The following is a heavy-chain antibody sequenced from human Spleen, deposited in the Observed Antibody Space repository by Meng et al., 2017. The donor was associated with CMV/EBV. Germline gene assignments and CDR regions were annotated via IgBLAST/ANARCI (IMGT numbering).Heavy chain of an antibody. J-gene: IGHJ4*02. V-gene: IGHV4-30-4*08. CDR2: IYYSGST. CDR1: GGSISSGDYY. CDR3: ARGGYYDSSGAPRFDY. Sequence: QGRLQECDPGLVKPQQSLPLTCTVAGGSISSGDYYWSCIRQPPGKGLEWIGYIYYSGSTYYNPSLKSRVTISVDTSKNQFSLKLSSVTAADTAVYYCARGGYYDSSGAPRFDYWGQGTLVTVSS. D-gene: IGHD3-22*01.